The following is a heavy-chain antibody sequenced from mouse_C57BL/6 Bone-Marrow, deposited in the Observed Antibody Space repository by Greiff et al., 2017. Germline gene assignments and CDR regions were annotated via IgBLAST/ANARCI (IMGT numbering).Heavy chain of an antibody. Sequence: VKLQQSGAGLVKPGASVKLSCTASGFNIKDTSMHWVQQRPEKGLEWVGRIDTANGNTQYEPKFKGKATITADTSSNTAYLQLSSLTSEVTAVYYFAICDWYIDVWDAGTTVTVTS. V-gene: IGHV14-3*02. CDR1: GFNIKDTS. J-gene: IGHJ1*01. CDR3: AICDWYIDV. CDR2: IDTANGNT.